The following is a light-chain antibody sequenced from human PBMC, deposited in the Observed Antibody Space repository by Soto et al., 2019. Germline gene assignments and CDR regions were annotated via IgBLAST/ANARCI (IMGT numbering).Light chain of an antibody. Sequence: QTVVTQEPSLTVSPGGTVTRTCGSSTGAVTSGHYPYWFQQKPGQAPRTLIYDTSNKHSWTPARFSGSLLGGKAALTLSGAQPEDEAEYYCLLSYSGARPHVVFGGGTKLTVL. CDR1: TGAVTSGHY. V-gene: IGLV7-46*01. CDR3: LLSYSGARPHVV. J-gene: IGLJ2*01. CDR2: DTS.